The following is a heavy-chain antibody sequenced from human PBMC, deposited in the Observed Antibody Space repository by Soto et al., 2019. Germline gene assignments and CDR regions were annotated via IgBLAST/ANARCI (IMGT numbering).Heavy chain of an antibody. V-gene: IGHV3-23*01. Sequence: EVQLLESGGGLVQPGGSLRLSCAASGFTFSSYAMSWVRQAPGKGLECVSVISVSGGSTYYADSVKGRFTISRDNSKNTLYLQMNSLRAEDTAVYYCARGKEGSGWTTRVGYFDSWGQGTLVTVSS. D-gene: IGHD6-19*01. CDR1: GFTFSSYA. J-gene: IGHJ4*02. CDR2: ISVSGGST. CDR3: ARGKEGSGWTTRVGYFDS.